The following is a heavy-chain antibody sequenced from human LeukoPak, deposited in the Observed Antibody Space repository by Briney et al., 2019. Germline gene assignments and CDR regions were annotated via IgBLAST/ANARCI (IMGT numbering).Heavy chain of an antibody. D-gene: IGHD2-2*01. J-gene: IGHJ4*02. CDR1: RISDY. CDR3: ASSTSTPGGFDF. V-gene: IGHV3-66*01. Sequence: GFLRLSCAASRISDYMIWVRQAPGTGLEWVSVIYTGDNTYYANSVKGRFTISRDNSQRMLYLQMNSLRAEDTSVYYCASSTSTPGGFDFWGQGTLVTVSS. CDR2: IYTGDNT.